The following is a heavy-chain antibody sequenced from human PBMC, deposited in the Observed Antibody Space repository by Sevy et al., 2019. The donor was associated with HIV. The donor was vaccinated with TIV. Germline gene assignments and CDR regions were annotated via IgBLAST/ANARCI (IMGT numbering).Heavy chain of an antibody. V-gene: IGHV4-38-2*01. J-gene: IGHJ3*02. D-gene: IGHD3-22*01. CDR2: VYQSGST. CDR1: DYSIRSGYY. Sequence: SETLSLTCAVSDYSIRSGYYWGWIRQAPGKGLEWIGSVYQSGSTHYNPSLKSRVTISVDTPKTHFSLKLDSVTAADTAVYYCARQGYYYTDAFDIWGQGTMVTVS. CDR3: ARQGYYYTDAFDI.